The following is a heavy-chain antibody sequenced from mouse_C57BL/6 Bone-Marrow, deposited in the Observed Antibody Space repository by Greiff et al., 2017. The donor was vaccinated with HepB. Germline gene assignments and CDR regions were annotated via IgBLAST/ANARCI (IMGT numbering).Heavy chain of an antibody. V-gene: IGHV3-6*01. Sequence: EVKVEESGPGLVKPSQSLSLTCSVTGYSITSGYYWNWIRQFTGNKLEWMGYISYDGSNNYNPSLKNRISFTRDTSKTQFFLNLNSVTTEDTATSDCSRGDYDYDRYCDVGGTGTAVTVSA. CDR1: GYSITSGYY. J-gene: IGHJ1*03. D-gene: IGHD2-4*01. CDR3: SRGDYDYDRYCDV. CDR2: ISYDGSN.